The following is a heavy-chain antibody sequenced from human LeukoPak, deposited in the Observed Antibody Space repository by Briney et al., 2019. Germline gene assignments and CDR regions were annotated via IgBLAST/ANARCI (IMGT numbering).Heavy chain of an antibody. CDR2: ISYSGST. J-gene: IGHJ4*02. D-gene: IGHD3-16*01. CDR1: DGSISSNYY. Sequence: SETLSLTCAVSDGSISSNYYWGWIRQPPGKGLEWIGTISYSGSTYYNPSLKSRVTISVDTSKNQFSLQLNSLTAADTAVYYCARDLRMGGPWRQFDYWGQGTLVTVSS. CDR3: ARDLRMGGPWRQFDY. V-gene: IGHV4-39*07.